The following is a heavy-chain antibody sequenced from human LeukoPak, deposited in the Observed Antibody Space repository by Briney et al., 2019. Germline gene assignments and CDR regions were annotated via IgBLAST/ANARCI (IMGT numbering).Heavy chain of an antibody. Sequence: PSETLSLTCAVYGGSFSGYYWSWIRQPPGKGLEWIGEINHSGSTNYNPSLKSRVTISVDTSKNQFSLKLSSVTAADTAVYYCARGHLTGSTYYFDYWGQGTLVTVSP. J-gene: IGHJ4*02. CDR1: GGSFSGYY. CDR2: INHSGST. CDR3: ARGHLTGSTYYFDY. D-gene: IGHD3-9*01. V-gene: IGHV4-34*01.